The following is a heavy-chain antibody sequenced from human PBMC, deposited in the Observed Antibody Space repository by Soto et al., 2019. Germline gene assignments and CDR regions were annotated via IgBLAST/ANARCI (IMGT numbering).Heavy chain of an antibody. CDR1: GYTFTSYA. Sequence: ASVKVSCKASGYTFTSYAMHWVRQAPGQRLEWMGWINAGNGNTKYSQKFQGRVTITRDTSASTAYMELSSLRSEDTAVYYCAREGYCGGDCFDWGQGTLVTVSS. D-gene: IGHD2-21*02. J-gene: IGHJ4*02. CDR3: AREGYCGGDCFD. CDR2: INAGNGNT. V-gene: IGHV1-3*01.